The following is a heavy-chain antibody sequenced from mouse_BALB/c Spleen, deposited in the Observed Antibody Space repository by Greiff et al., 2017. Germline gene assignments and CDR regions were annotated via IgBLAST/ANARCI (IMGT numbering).Heavy chain of an antibody. CDR3: ARDYYYGSRGY. CDR2: ISYDGSN. J-gene: IGHJ2*01. D-gene: IGHD1-1*01. V-gene: IGHV3-6*02. Sequence: ESGPGLVKPSQSLSLTCSVTGYSITSGYYWNWIRQFPGNKLEWMGYISYDGSNNYNPSLKNRISITRDTSKNQFFLKLNSVTTEDTATYYCARDYYYGSRGYWGQGTTLTVSS. CDR1: GYSITSGYY.